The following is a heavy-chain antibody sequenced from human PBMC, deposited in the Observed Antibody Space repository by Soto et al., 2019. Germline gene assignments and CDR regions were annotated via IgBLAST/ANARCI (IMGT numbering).Heavy chain of an antibody. D-gene: IGHD6-13*01. CDR2: ISGYNSST. CDR1: GYTFSSYG. CDR3: ARAFGSTDY. Sequence: QVQLVQSGAEVKKPGASVKVSCEASGYTFSSYGISWVRQAPGQGCEWMGWISGYNSSTRYAQKFPVRVTMTTDTSTSTADMELRSLGSDDTAVYYCARAFGSTDYWGQGTLVTVSS. J-gene: IGHJ4*02. V-gene: IGHV1-18*01.